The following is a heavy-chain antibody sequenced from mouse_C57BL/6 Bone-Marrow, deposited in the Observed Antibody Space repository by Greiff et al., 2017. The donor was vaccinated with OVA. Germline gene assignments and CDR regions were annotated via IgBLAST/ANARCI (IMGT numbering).Heavy chain of an antibody. V-gene: IGHV5-6*01. D-gene: IGHD2-10*01. CDR2: ISSGGSYT. Sequence: EVKLVESGGDLVKPGGSLKLSCAASGFTFSSYGMSWVRQTPDKRLEWVATISSGGSYTYYPDSVKERFTISRDNAKNTLYLQMSSLKSEDTAMYYCARSRLLRFAYWGQGTLVTVSA. J-gene: IGHJ3*01. CDR3: ARSRLLRFAY. CDR1: GFTFSSYG.